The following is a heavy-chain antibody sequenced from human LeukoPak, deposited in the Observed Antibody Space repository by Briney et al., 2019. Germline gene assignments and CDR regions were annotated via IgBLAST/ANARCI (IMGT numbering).Heavy chain of an antibody. CDR2: IYYSGST. D-gene: IGHD5-12*01. Sequence: PSETLPLTCTVSGGSISSYYWSWIRQPPGKGLEWIGYIYYSGSTNYNPSLKSRVTISVDTSKNQFSLKLNSVTAADTAVYYCATPLRRGWYFDLWGRGTLVTVSS. CDR3: ATPLRRGWYFDL. J-gene: IGHJ2*01. CDR1: GGSISSYY. V-gene: IGHV4-59*01.